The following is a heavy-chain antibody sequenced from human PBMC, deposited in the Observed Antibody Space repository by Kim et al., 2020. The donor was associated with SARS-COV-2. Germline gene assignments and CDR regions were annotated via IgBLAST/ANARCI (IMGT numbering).Heavy chain of an antibody. V-gene: IGHV4-4*07. CDR2: IYTSGRT. J-gene: IGHJ5*02. D-gene: IGHD3-16*02. Sequence: SETLSLTCTVSGDSLSSDYWSWNRQPAGKGLEWIGRIYTSGRTNYNPSLPSRVTMSVDMSKNQFSLKLSSVTAADTAVYYCASALGPWGQGTLVTVSS. CDR3: ASALGP. CDR1: GDSLSSDY.